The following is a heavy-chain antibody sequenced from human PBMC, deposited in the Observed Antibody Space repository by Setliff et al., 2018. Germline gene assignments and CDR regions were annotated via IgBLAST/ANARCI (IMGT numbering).Heavy chain of an antibody. V-gene: IGHV3-33*08. CDR3: ARTCSGSGCYAGLES. CDR1: GFTFSTYR. CDR2: IWDDGGNK. D-gene: IGHD2-15*01. Sequence: GGSLRLSCAASGFTFSTYRMHWVRQAPGKGLEWVAVIWDDGGNKYHADSVKGRFTISRNNSKNTLYLQMNSLRPEDTAVYYCARTCSGSGCYAGLESWGQGTPVTVSS. J-gene: IGHJ4*02.